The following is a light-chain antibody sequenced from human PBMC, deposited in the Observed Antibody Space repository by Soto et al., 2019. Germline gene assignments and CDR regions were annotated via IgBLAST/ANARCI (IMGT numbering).Light chain of an antibody. CDR1: QSVRTN. V-gene: IGKV3D-20*01. J-gene: IGKJ5*01. CDR3: QQYGTSSWA. Sequence: EIVMTQSLATLSVSPGERATLSCGASQSVRTNLAWYQQKPGQAPRLLIYDASNRATGIPDRFSGSGSGTDFTLTISRLDPEDFAVYYCQQYGTSSWAFGQGTRLEIK. CDR2: DAS.